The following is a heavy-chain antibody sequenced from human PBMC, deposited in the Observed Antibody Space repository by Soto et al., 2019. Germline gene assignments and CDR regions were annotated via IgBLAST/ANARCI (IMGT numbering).Heavy chain of an antibody. CDR1: GFTFSSYA. CDR2: ISGSGSSR. J-gene: IGHJ5*02. Sequence: EVQLLESGGGLVQPGGSLRLSCAASGFTFSSYAMSWVRQAPGKGLEWVSAISGSGSSRYYADSVRGRFTITRDNSKNTLYLQMNRLRAEDTAVYYCAKWAYVNWFDPWGQGTLVTVSS. D-gene: IGHD3-16*01. CDR3: AKWAYVNWFDP. V-gene: IGHV3-23*01.